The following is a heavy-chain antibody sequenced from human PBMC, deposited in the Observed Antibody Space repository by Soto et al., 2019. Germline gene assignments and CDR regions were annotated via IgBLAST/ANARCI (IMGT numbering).Heavy chain of an antibody. Sequence: PSETLSLTCTVSGVSINSDDYYWIWIRQPPGKGLEWIGYIYYSGSTYYNPSLKSRVTMSIDTSKNHFSLKLSSVTAADTAVYYCARDGLHRDENYFYGMAVWGQGTPVTVSS. CDR3: ARDGLHRDENYFYGMAV. V-gene: IGHV4-30-4*01. CDR2: IYYSGST. J-gene: IGHJ6*02. CDR1: GVSINSDDYY.